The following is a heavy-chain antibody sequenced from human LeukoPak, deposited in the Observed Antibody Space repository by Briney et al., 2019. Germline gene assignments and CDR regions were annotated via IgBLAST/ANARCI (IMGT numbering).Heavy chain of an antibody. D-gene: IGHD2-8*01. CDR3: ARDRLINYGMDV. J-gene: IGHJ6*02. CDR1: GGTFISYA. V-gene: IGHV1-69*04. CDR2: IIPILRIA. Sequence: SVKVSCKASGGTFISYAISGVRQAPGQGREWMGRIIPILRIAHYAQKFQGRVTITADKSTSTAYMELSSLRSEDTAVYYCARDRLINYGMDVWGQGTTVTVS.